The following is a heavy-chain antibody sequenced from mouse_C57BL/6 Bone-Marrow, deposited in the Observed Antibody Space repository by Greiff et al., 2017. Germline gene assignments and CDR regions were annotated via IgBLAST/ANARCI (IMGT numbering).Heavy chain of an antibody. CDR2: IRNKANGYTT. V-gene: IGHV7-3*01. CDR1: GFTFTDYY. D-gene: IGHD2-5*01. J-gene: IGHJ4*01. Sequence: EVKLQESGGGLVQPGGSLSLSCAASGFTFTDYYMSWVRQPPGKALEWLGFIRNKANGYTTEYSASVKGRFTISRDNYQSILYLQMNALRAEDSATYYCARFYYSNYDYAMDYWGQGTSVTVSS. CDR3: ARFYYSNYDYAMDY.